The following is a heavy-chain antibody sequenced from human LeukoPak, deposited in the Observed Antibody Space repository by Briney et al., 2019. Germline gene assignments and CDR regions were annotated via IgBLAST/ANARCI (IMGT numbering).Heavy chain of an antibody. Sequence: PSETLSLTCTVSGGSMSSNYWSWIRQPAGKGLEWIGRIYTSGSTNYNPSLKSRVTISVDTSKNQFSLKLSSVTAADTAVYYCARDHISSSVTMVRGVIKDRYYYYYMDVWGKGTTVTISS. V-gene: IGHV4-4*07. CDR2: IYTSGST. D-gene: IGHD3-10*01. J-gene: IGHJ6*03. CDR1: GGSMSSNY. CDR3: ARDHISSSVTMVRGVIKDRYYYYYMDV.